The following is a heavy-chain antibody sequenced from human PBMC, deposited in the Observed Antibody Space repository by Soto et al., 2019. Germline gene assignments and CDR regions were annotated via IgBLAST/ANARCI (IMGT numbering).Heavy chain of an antibody. CDR1: GASIYNFAYY. V-gene: IGHV4-39*07. CDR2: IYYGGTT. CDR3: ARGWYYFDF. D-gene: IGHD2-15*01. J-gene: IGHJ4*02. Sequence: SETLSLTCSVSGASIYNFAYYWGWIRQSPGKGLEWIGSIYYGGTTYYNPSLRSRLAISIDTSKNQFSLRLSSVTAADTALYYCARGWYYFDFWGQGTLVTVSS.